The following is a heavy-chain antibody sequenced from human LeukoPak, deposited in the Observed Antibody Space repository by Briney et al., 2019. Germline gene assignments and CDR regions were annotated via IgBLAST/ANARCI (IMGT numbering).Heavy chain of an antibody. D-gene: IGHD4-17*01. V-gene: IGHV3-23*01. Sequence: GGSLRLSCAASGVPFSSYVVSWVRQAPGKGREWVSAISGSGGSTYDADSVKGRFTISRDNSKNTLYLQMNSLRAEDTAVYYCANPPYGDPTGGIFDYWGQGTLVTVSS. J-gene: IGHJ4*02. CDR1: GVPFSSYV. CDR3: ANPPYGDPTGGIFDY. CDR2: ISGSGGST.